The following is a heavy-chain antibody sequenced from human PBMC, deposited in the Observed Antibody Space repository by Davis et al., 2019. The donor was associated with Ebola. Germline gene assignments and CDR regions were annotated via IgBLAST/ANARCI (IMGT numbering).Heavy chain of an antibody. V-gene: IGHV3-73*01. J-gene: IGHJ4*02. CDR1: GFTFSGSA. CDR2: IRSKANSYAT. CDR3: SGSLRLNDY. Sequence: GESLKISCAASGFTFSGSAMHWVRQASGKGLEWVGRIRSKANSYATAYAASVKGRFTISRDDSKNTAYLQVNSLKTEDTAVYYCSGSLRLNDYWGQGTLVTVSS. D-gene: IGHD3-10*01.